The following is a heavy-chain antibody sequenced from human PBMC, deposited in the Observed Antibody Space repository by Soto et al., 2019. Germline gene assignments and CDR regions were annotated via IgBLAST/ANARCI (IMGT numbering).Heavy chain of an antibody. D-gene: IGHD6-6*01. Sequence: SETLSLTCTVSGGSISGYYWSWIRQPPGKGLEWIGYISYSGSPNYNPSLRSRVTISVDTSQNQFSLKLTSVTAADTAVYYCARGGRSSSKTVFDYWGQGTLVTVSS. CDR1: GGSISGYY. CDR3: ARGGRSSSKTVFDY. V-gene: IGHV4-59*01. J-gene: IGHJ4*02. CDR2: ISYSGSP.